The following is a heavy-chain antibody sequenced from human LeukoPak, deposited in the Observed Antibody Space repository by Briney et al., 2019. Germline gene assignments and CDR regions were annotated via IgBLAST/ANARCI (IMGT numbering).Heavy chain of an antibody. CDR3: ARGEYYYDSSGYYFDGY. Sequence: PGGSLRLSCAASGFTFSNYAMSWVRQAPGKGLEWVSAISGSGGSTYYADSVKGRFTISRDNSKNTLYLQMNSLRAEDTAVYYCARGEYYYDSSGYYFDGYWGQGTLVTVSS. CDR2: ISGSGGST. J-gene: IGHJ4*02. V-gene: IGHV3-23*01. CDR1: GFTFSNYA. D-gene: IGHD3-22*01.